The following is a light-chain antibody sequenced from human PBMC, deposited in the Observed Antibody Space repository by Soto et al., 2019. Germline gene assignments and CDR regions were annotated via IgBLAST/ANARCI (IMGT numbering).Light chain of an antibody. Sequence: DIQMTQSPSTLSASVGERVTITCRASQSISSWLAWYQQKPGRPPRLLIYKASTLESGVPSRFSGSGSGTEFTLTISSLQPDDFATYYCQQYNTFLWTCGQGTKGDIK. CDR2: KAS. CDR3: QQYNTFLWT. V-gene: IGKV1-5*03. CDR1: QSISSW. J-gene: IGKJ1*01.